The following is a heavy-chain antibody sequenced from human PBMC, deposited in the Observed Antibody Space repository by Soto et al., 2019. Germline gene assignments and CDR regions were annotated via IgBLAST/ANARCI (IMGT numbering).Heavy chain of an antibody. CDR1: GGSVSSGSYY. Sequence: QVQLQESGPGLVKPSETLSLTCTVSGGSVSSGSYYWSWIRQPPGKGLEWIGYIYYSGSTNYNPSLKSRVTISVDTSKNQFSLKLSSVTAAYTAVYYCARGVAAAGEAYNWFDPWGQGTLVTVSS. D-gene: IGHD6-13*01. V-gene: IGHV4-61*01. CDR3: ARGVAAAGEAYNWFDP. CDR2: IYYSGST. J-gene: IGHJ5*02.